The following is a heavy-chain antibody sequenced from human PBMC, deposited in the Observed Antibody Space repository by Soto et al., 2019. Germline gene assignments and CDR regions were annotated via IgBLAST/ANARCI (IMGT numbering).Heavy chain of an antibody. CDR1: GGSISSGGYY. CDR3: ASSASIVVVPAAMAVHY. V-gene: IGHV4-31*03. CDR2: IYYSGST. Sequence: QVQLQESGPGLVKPSQTLSLTCTVSGGSISSGGYYWSWIRQHPGKGLEWIGYIYYSGSTYYNPSLKIRVTIAVDTSKNQFSLKLSSVTAADTAVYYCASSASIVVVPAAMAVHYWGQGTLVTVSS. D-gene: IGHD2-2*01. J-gene: IGHJ4*02.